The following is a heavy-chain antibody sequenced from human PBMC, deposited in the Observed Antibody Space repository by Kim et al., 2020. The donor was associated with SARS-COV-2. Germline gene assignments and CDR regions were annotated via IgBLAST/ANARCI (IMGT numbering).Heavy chain of an antibody. D-gene: IGHD3-10*01. CDR3: AKFGFGEPLTGDAFDI. V-gene: IGHV3-9*01. Sequence: GGSLRLSCAASGFTFDDYAMHWVRQAPGKGLEWVSGISWNSGSIGYADSVKGRFTISRDNAKNSLYLQMNSLRAEDTALYYCAKFGFGEPLTGDAFDIWGQGTMVTVSS. J-gene: IGHJ3*02. CDR2: ISWNSGSI. CDR1: GFTFDDYA.